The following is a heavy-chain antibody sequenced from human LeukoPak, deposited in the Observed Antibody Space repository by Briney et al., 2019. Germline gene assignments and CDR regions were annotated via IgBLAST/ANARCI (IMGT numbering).Heavy chain of an antibody. V-gene: IGHV4-4*07. J-gene: IGHJ3*02. CDR1: GDSINSYY. Sequence: SETLTLTCTVSGDSINSYYWSWIRQPAGKGLEWIGRIYTSGSTNYNPSLKSRVTMSVDTSKNQFSLKLTSVTAADTAVYYCARDGAANSFDIWGQGTMVTVSS. CDR3: ARDGAANSFDI. CDR2: IYTSGST.